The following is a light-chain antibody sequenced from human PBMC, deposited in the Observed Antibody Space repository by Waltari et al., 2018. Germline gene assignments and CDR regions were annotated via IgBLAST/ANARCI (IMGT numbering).Light chain of an antibody. V-gene: IGLV2-14*03. J-gene: IGLJ2*01. CDR1: SSDVGRSTY. CDR2: GVT. Sequence: QSALTQPASVSGSPEQSITISCTGTSSDVGRSTYVSWYQQHPGKAPQIMIYGVTKRPAWVSKRVSGSSSGSTASLTISGLQADDEADYYFSSYTTAGTLVVFFGGGTKLTVL. CDR3: SSYTTAGTLVVF.